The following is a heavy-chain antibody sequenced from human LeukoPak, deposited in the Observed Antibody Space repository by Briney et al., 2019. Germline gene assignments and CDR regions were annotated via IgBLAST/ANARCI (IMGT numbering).Heavy chain of an antibody. CDR2: IYYSGST. CDR3: ARLRDGSGYLSLFYYYMDV. V-gene: IGHV4-59*05. CDR1: GGSISSYY. Sequence: SETLSLTCTVSGGSISSYYWSWIRQPPGRGLEWIGSIYYSGSTYYNPSLKSRVTISVDTSKDQFSLKLSSVTAADTAVYYCARLRDGSGYLSLFYYYMDVWGKGTTVTVSS. J-gene: IGHJ6*03. D-gene: IGHD3-22*01.